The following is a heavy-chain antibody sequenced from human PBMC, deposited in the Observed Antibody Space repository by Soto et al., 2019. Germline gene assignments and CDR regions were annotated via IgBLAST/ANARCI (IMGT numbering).Heavy chain of an antibody. Sequence: GGSLRLSCAASGFTFSSYAMHWVRQAPGKGLEWVAVISYDGSNKYYADSVKGRFTISRDNSKNTLYLQMNSLRAEDTAVYYCARDPDSSGWNYYYYGMDVWGQGTTVTVSS. CDR2: ISYDGSNK. J-gene: IGHJ6*02. D-gene: IGHD6-19*01. V-gene: IGHV3-30-3*01. CDR1: GFTFSSYA. CDR3: ARDPDSSGWNYYYYGMDV.